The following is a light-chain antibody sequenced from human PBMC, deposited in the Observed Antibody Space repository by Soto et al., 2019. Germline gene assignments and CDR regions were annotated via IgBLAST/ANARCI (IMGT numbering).Light chain of an antibody. CDR1: QSVGSK. CDR3: QQYGSSFAT. J-gene: IGKJ1*01. CDR2: GAY. V-gene: IGKV3-20*01. Sequence: EIVLTQSPGTLSLSPGERATLSCRASQSVGSKLAWYRQTPGQAPRLLIYGAYTRATDTPARFSGSGADTDFSRTISSVEPADFALYYWQQYGSSFATFGQGTQVEVK.